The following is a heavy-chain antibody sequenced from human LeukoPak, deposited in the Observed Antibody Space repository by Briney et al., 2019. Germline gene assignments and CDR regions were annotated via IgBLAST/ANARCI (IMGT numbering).Heavy chain of an antibody. J-gene: IGHJ4*02. Sequence: GGSLRLSCAASGFTFSDHYMDWVRQAPGKGLEWVGRSRNKANSYTTEYAASVKGRFTISRDDSKNSLYLQMNSLRAEDTAVYYCARGQFRLHSYDGSTFDYWGQGTLVSVSS. CDR3: ARGQFRLHSYDGSTFDY. V-gene: IGHV3-72*01. D-gene: IGHD3-22*01. CDR2: SRNKANSYTT. CDR1: GFTFSDHY.